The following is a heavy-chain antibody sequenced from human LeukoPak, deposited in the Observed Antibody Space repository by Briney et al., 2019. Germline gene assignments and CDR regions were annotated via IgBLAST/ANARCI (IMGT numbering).Heavy chain of an antibody. CDR1: GFTFSSYS. CDR3: ARPGGDPSPAKDSPIVVVPAAYGDTDAFDI. Sequence: PGGSLRLSCAASGFTFSSYSMNWVRQAPGKGLEWVSYISSSSSTIYYADSVKGRFTISRDNAKNSLYLQMNSLRAEDTAVYYCARPGGDPSPAKDSPIVVVPAAYGDTDAFDIWGQGTMVTVSS. J-gene: IGHJ3*02. CDR2: ISSSSSTI. V-gene: IGHV3-48*01. D-gene: IGHD2-2*01.